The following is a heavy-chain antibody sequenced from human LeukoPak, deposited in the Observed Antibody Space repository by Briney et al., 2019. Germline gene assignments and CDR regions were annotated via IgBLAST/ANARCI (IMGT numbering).Heavy chain of an antibody. Sequence: PGGSLRLSCEVSGFAVSDHYMVWVRQAPGKGLEWVAVISYDGSNKYYADSVKGRFTISRDNSKNTLYLPMNSLRAEDTAVYYCARNWYSAFDYWGQGTLVTVAS. D-gene: IGHD1-7*01. J-gene: IGHJ4*02. CDR1: GFAVSDHY. CDR2: ISYDGSNK. V-gene: IGHV3-30*03. CDR3: ARNWYSAFDY.